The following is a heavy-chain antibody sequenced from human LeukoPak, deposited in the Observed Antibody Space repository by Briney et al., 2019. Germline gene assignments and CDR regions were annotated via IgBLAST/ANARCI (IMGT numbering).Heavy chain of an antibody. D-gene: IGHD6-13*01. CDR1: GFSFSGSA. J-gene: IGHJ4*02. CDR2: ISSSSSYI. Sequence: GGSLRLSCAASGFSFSGSAMHWVRQAPGKGLEWVSSISSSSSYIYYADSVKGRFTISRDNAKNSLYLQMNSLRAEDTAVYYCASGSSWYYFDYWGQGTLVTVSS. V-gene: IGHV3-21*01. CDR3: ASGSSWYYFDY.